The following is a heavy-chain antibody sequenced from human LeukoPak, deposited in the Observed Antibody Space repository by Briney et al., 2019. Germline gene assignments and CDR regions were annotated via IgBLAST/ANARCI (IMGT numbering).Heavy chain of an antibody. CDR3: ARAHNHYYYYMDV. J-gene: IGHJ6*03. V-gene: IGHV1-18*01. CDR2: ISAYNGNT. Sequence: EASVKVSCKAPGYTFTSYGISWVRQAPGQGLEWMGWISAYNGNTNYAQKLQGRVTMTTDTSTSTAYMELRSLRSDDTAVYYCARAHNHYYYYMDVWGKGTTVTVSS. D-gene: IGHD1-1*01. CDR1: GYTFTSYG.